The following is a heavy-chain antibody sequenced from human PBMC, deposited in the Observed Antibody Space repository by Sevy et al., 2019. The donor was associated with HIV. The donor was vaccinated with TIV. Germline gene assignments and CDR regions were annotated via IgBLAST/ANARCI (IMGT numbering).Heavy chain of an antibody. V-gene: IGHV1-18*01. CDR3: VCDWDYDYIWGTFPYRDY. J-gene: IGHJ4*02. Sequence: ASVKVSCKASGYMFTSYGITWVRQARGQGLEWLGWISPYKGNTNYAQKLQGRVTMTTDTSRFKAYMELRSLRSDDTAEYFCVCDWDYDYIWGTFPYRDYWGQGTLVTVSS. CDR1: GYMFTSYG. CDR2: ISPYKGNT. D-gene: IGHD3-16*01.